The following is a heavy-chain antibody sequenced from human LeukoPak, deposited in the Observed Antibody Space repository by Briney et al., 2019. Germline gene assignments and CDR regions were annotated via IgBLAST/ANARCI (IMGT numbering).Heavy chain of an antibody. D-gene: IGHD2-21*02. CDR1: GGSISSYY. J-gene: IGHJ5*02. V-gene: IGHV4-59*01. CDR2: IYYSGST. CDR3: ARRDSFNWLDP. Sequence: SETLPLTCTVSGGSISSYYWSWIRQPPGQGLEWIGYIYYSGSTNYNPSLKSRVTISVDTSKNQFSLKLSSVTAADTAVYYCARRDSFNWLDPWGQGTLVTVSS.